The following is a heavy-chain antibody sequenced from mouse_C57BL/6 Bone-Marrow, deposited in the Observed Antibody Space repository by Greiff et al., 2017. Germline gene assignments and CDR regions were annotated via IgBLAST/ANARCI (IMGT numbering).Heavy chain of an antibody. CDR3: ARWLLRGNYYAMDY. CDR2: IYPGDGDT. CDR1: GYAFSSSW. J-gene: IGHJ4*01. Sequence: VQLQQSGPELVKPGASVKISCKASGYAFSSSWMNWVKQRPGKGLEWIGRIYPGDGDTNYNGKFKGKATLTADKSSSTAYMQLSSLTSEDSAVYFCARWLLRGNYYAMDYWGQGTSVTVSS. D-gene: IGHD2-3*01. V-gene: IGHV1-82*01.